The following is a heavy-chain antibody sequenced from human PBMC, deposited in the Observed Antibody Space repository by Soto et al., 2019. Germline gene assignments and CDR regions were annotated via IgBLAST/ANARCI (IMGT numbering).Heavy chain of an antibody. CDR2: IIPIFGTA. CDR3: ARGLSSSWYGEDNWFDP. CDR1: GGTFSSYA. D-gene: IGHD6-13*01. J-gene: IGHJ5*02. V-gene: IGHV1-69*01. Sequence: QVQLVQSGAEVKKPGSSVKVSCKASGGTFSSYAISWVRQAPGQGREWMGGIIPIFGTANYAQKLQGRVTITADESTSTAYVELSSLRSEDTAVYYCARGLSSSWYGEDNWFDPWGQGTLVTVSS.